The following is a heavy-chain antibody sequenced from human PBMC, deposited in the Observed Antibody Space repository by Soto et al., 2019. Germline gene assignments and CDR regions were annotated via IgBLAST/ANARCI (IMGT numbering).Heavy chain of an antibody. CDR1: GGTFSSYA. J-gene: IGHJ6*02. Sequence: QVQLVQSGAEVKKPGSSVKVSCKASGGTFSSYAISWVRQAPGQGLEWMGGIIPIFGTANYAQKFQGRVTITADKSTSTAYMELSSLRSEDTAVYYCARDAGGYCTNGLCGGGMDVWGQGTTVTVSS. V-gene: IGHV1-69*06. CDR3: ARDAGGYCTNGLCGGGMDV. CDR2: IIPIFGTA. D-gene: IGHD2-8*01.